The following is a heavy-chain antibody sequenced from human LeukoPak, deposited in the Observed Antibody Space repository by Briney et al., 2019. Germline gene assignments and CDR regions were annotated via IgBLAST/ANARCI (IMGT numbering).Heavy chain of an antibody. Sequence: GGSLRLSCAASGFTFSSYDMSWVRQAPGKGLEWVSLISDSGGSTYYADSVRGRLTISRDNSKNTLYLQMNSLRAEDTAVYYCAKGRGGSFYFFDYWGQGTLVTVSS. J-gene: IGHJ4*02. CDR1: GFTFSSYD. V-gene: IGHV3-23*01. CDR2: ISDSGGST. CDR3: AKGRGGSFYFFDY. D-gene: IGHD3-16*01.